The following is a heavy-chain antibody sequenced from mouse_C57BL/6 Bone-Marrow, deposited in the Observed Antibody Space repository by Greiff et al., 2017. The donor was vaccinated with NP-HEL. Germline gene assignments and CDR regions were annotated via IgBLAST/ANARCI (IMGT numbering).Heavy chain of an antibody. D-gene: IGHD1-1*01. J-gene: IGHJ4*01. CDR1: GFTFSSYA. CDR3: ARDPRFITTVVDAMDY. V-gene: IGHV5-4*01. CDR2: ISDGGSYT. Sequence: EVMLVESGGGLVKPGGSLKLSCAASGFTFSSYAMSWVRQTPEKRLEWVATISDGGSYTYYPDNVKGRFTISRDNAKNNLYLQMSHLKSEDTAMYYCARDPRFITTVVDAMDYWGQGTSVTVSS.